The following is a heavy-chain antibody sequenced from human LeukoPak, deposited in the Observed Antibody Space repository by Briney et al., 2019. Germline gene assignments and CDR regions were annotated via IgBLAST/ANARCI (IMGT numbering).Heavy chain of an antibody. D-gene: IGHD3-3*01. CDR1: GGSISSGGYS. J-gene: IGHJ5*02. CDR3: ARGEWFPPNWLDP. V-gene: IGHV4-30-2*01. Sequence: SETLSLTCAVSGGSISSGGYSWSWIRQPPEKGLEWIGYIYHSGSTYYNPSLKSRVTISVDRSKNQFSLKLSSVTAADTAVYYCARGEWFPPNWLDPWGQGTLVTVSS. CDR2: IYHSGST.